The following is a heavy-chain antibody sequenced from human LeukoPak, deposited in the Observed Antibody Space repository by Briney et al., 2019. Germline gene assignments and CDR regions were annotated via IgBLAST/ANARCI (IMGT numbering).Heavy chain of an antibody. CDR2: INHSGST. CDR1: GGSLSGYY. CDR3: ARQLRGMVRGVHNDY. Sequence: SETLSLTCPVYGGSLSGYYWSWIRQPPGKGLEWIGEINHSGSTNYNPSLKSRVTISVDTSKNQFSLKLSSVTAADTAVYYCARQLRGMVRGVHNDYWGQGTLVTVSS. D-gene: IGHD3-10*01. V-gene: IGHV4-34*01. J-gene: IGHJ4*02.